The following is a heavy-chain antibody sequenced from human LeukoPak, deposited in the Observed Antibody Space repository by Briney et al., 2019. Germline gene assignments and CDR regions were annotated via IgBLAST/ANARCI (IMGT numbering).Heavy chain of an antibody. CDR2: ISAYNGNT. CDR1: GYTFTSYG. Sequence: ASVKVSCKASGYTFTSYGISWVRQAPGQGLEWMGWISAYNGNTNYAQKLQGRVTMTTDTSTSTAYMELRSLRSDGTAVYYCAITWWLVGGLDYWGQGTLVTVSS. CDR3: AITWWLVGGLDY. D-gene: IGHD6-19*01. J-gene: IGHJ4*02. V-gene: IGHV1-18*01.